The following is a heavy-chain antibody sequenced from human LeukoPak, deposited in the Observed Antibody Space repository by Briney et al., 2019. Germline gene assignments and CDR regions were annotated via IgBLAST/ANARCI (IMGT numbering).Heavy chain of an antibody. J-gene: IGHJ4*02. D-gene: IGHD3-10*01. CDR2: ISGSGGST. V-gene: IGHV3-23*01. CDR1: GFTFSSYA. Sequence: GGSLRLSCAASGFTFSSYAMSWVRQAPGKGLEWVSAISGSGGSTYYADSVKGRFTISRDNSKNTPYLQMNSLRAEDTAVYYCAKAERITMVRGVIRPDYWGQGTLVTVSS. CDR3: AKAERITMVRGVIRPDY.